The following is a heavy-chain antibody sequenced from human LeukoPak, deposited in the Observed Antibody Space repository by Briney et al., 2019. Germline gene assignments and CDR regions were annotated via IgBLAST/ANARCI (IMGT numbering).Heavy chain of an antibody. CDR2: IYWNDDK. D-gene: IGHD3-22*01. J-gene: IGHJ6*02. CDR3: AHKGASYDSSGYYYEDYYYGMDV. Sequence: SGPTLVKPTHTLTLTCTFSGFSLSTSGVGVGWIRQPPGKALEWLALIYWNDDKRYSPSLKSRLTITKDTSKNQVVLTMTNMDPVDTATYYCAHKGASYDSSGYYYEDYYYGMDVWGQGTTVTVSS. CDR1: GFSLSTSGVG. V-gene: IGHV2-5*01.